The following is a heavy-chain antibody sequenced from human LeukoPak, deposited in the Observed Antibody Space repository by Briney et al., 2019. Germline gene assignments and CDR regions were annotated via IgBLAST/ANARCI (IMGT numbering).Heavy chain of an antibody. Sequence: PSGTLSLTCGVSGGSISTTNWWTWVRQPPGEGLEWIGEVHLSGRTHYNPSLESRVTMSVDMSENHISLRLTSVTAADSAVYYCAREGGPYRPLDYSGQGTLVTVSS. CDR3: AREGGPYRPLDY. CDR2: VHLSGRT. J-gene: IGHJ4*02. V-gene: IGHV4-4*02. CDR1: GGSISTTNW.